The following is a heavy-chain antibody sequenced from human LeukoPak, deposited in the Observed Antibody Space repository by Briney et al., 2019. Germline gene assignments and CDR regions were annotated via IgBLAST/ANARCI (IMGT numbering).Heavy chain of an antibody. Sequence: SETLSLTCTVSGGSISSGSGNYYWTWIRQPAGKGLEWIGHIFSSGRTNYKPSLKSRVTISVDTSKNQFSLKLNFVTAADTAVYYCARDRGGYTYSHDYWGQGTLVTVSS. J-gene: IGHJ4*02. CDR2: IFSSGRT. CDR3: ARDRGGYTYSHDY. D-gene: IGHD5-18*01. CDR1: GGSISSGSGNYY. V-gene: IGHV4-61*09.